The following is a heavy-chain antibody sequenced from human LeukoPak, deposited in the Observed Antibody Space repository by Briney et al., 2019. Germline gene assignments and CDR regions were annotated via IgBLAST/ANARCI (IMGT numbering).Heavy chain of an antibody. CDR2: IYYSGST. CDR3: ATQSYDILTGYVYWYFDL. CDR1: GGSISSSSYY. Sequence: SETLSLTCTVSGGSISSSSYYWGWIRQPPGKGLEWIGSIYYSGSTYYNPSLKSRVTISVDTSKNQFSLKLSSVTAADTAVYYCATQSYDILTGYVYWYFDLWGRGTLVTVSS. J-gene: IGHJ2*01. V-gene: IGHV4-39*07. D-gene: IGHD3-9*01.